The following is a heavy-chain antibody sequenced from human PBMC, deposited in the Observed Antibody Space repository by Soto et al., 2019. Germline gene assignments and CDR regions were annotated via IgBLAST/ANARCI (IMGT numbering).Heavy chain of an antibody. J-gene: IGHJ6*02. D-gene: IGHD3-10*01. CDR2: IDPSDSYT. V-gene: IGHV5-10-1*03. CDR3: ARLARYYGSGSSHYGMDV. CDR1: GYSFTSYW. Sequence: EVQLVQSGAEVKKPGESLRISCKGSGYSFTSYWISWVRQMPGKGLEGMGRIDPSDSYTNYSPSFQGHVTISADKSISTAYLQWSSLKASDTAMYYCARLARYYGSGSSHYGMDVWGQGTTVTVSS.